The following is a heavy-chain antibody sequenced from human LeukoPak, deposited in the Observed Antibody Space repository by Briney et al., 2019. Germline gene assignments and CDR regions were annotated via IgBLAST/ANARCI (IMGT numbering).Heavy chain of an antibody. CDR3: ARDEAVGVPFGY. D-gene: IGHD1-26*01. Sequence: GGSLRLSCAASGFTFDNYWMHWVRQAPGTGLVWVSRITSDGSSTSYADSVKGRFTISRDNAKNTLYLQMNSLRAEDTAVYYCARDEAVGVPFGYWGQGTLVTVSS. CDR1: GFTFDNYW. J-gene: IGHJ4*02. V-gene: IGHV3-74*01. CDR2: ITSDGSST.